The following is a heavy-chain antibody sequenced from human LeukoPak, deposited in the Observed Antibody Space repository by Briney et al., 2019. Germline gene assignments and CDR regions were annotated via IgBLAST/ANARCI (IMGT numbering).Heavy chain of an antibody. J-gene: IGHJ4*02. Sequence: GGSLRLSCAASGFTFSSYSMNWVRQAPGKGLEWVSSISSSSYIYYADSVKGRFTISRDNAKNSLYLQMNSLRAEDTAVYYCARLPSTVVTPAYWGQGTLVTVSS. CDR2: ISSSSYI. V-gene: IGHV3-21*01. CDR3: ARLPSTVVTPAY. D-gene: IGHD4-23*01. CDR1: GFTFSSYS.